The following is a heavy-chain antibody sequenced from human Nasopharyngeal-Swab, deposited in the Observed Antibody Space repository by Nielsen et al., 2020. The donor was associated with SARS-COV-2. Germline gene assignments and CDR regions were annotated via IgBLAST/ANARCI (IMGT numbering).Heavy chain of an antibody. J-gene: IGHJ6*02. CDR2: FDPEDGET. Sequence: ASVKVSCKVSGYTHTELSMHWVRQAPGKGLEWMGGFDPEDGETIYAQKFQGRVTMTEDTSTDTAYMELSSLRSEDTAVYYCRVVPAAMWYYYYGMDVWGQGTTVTVSS. CDR3: RVVPAAMWYYYYGMDV. CDR1: GYTHTELS. V-gene: IGHV1-24*01. D-gene: IGHD2-2*01.